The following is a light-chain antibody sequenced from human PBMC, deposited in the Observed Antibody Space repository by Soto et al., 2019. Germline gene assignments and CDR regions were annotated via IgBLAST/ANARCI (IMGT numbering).Light chain of an antibody. V-gene: IGLV2-14*01. CDR3: SSYTSISTPGHYV. J-gene: IGLJ1*01. CDR2: EVT. CDR1: SSDVGGYKY. Sequence: QSVLTQPASVSGSPGQSITISCTGTSSDVGGYKYVSWYQQHPGKAPKLIIYEVTHRPSGVSNRFSGSKSGNTASLTISGLQAEDEADYYCSSYTSISTPGHYVFGTGTKVTV.